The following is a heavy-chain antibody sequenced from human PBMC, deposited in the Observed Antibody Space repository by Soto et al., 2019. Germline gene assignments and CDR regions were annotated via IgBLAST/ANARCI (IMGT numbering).Heavy chain of an antibody. CDR3: AQITAYSPRGGNYYHCLAV. V-gene: IGHV2-5*02. CDR2: IYWDDDK. D-gene: IGHD2-21*01. CDR1: GFSLSTSGVG. J-gene: IGHJ6*03. Sequence: QITLKESGPTLVKPTQTLTLTCSFSGFSLSTSGVGVGWIRQPPGKALEWLALIYWDDDKRYRASLKSRLTLTKGTSKNQVVLKMTNMEPVDTAKYYCAQITAYSPRGGNYYHCLAVWGEGITVTVSS.